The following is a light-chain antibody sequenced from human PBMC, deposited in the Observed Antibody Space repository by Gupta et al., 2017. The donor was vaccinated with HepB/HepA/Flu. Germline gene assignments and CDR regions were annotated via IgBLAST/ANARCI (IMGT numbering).Light chain of an antibody. J-gene: IGKJ4*01. CDR2: AAT. CDR1: QTIITY. V-gene: IGKV1-39*01. CDR3: QQTYNMPLT. Sequence: DIQLTQSPSSLSASVGDRVTITCRASQTIITYLNWYQQQPGKAPKVLIYAATILQSGVPSRFSGSRSGTDFTLTITRLQPEDFATYYCQQTYNMPLTFGGGTKVDIK.